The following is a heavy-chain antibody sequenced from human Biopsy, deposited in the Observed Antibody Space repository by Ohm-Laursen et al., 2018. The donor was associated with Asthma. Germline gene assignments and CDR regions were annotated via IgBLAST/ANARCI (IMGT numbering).Heavy chain of an antibody. V-gene: IGHV3-30*03. J-gene: IGHJ6*02. CDR2: ISFDGSNK. CDR1: GFSFSRYG. Sequence: SLRLSCAAPGFSFSRYGMHWVRQAPGKGLEWVAVISFDGSNKYYGDSVKGRFTIARDNSKNTVYLQMNSLRAEDTAVYYCASYEVVTAILPMDVWGQGTTVTVSS. CDR3: ASYEVVTAILPMDV. D-gene: IGHD2-21*02.